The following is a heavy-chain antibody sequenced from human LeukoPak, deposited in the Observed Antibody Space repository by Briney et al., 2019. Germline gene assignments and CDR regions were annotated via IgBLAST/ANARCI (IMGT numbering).Heavy chain of an antibody. J-gene: IGHJ4*02. Sequence: GGSLRLSCAASGFTFSSYGMHWVRQAPGKGLEWVAVISYDGSNKYYADSVKGRFTISRDNSKNTLYLQMNSLRAEDTAVYYCATKATILDYWGQGTLVTVSS. CDR1: GFTFSSYG. V-gene: IGHV3-30*03. CDR2: ISYDGSNK. D-gene: IGHD5-24*01. CDR3: ATKATILDY.